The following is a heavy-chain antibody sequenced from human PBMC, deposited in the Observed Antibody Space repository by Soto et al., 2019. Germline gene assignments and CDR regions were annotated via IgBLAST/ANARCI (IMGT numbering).Heavy chain of an antibody. Sequence: SGPTLVNPTQTLTLTCTFSGFSLNTSGVGVGWIRQPPGKALEWLAHVYWDDDKRYSPALKRRLTITKDTSKNQVVLTMTNMDPVDTATYYCAHRSVAAAGYNWFDPWGQGTQVTVSS. CDR1: GFSLNTSGVG. CDR3: AHRSVAAAGYNWFDP. V-gene: IGHV2-5*02. J-gene: IGHJ5*02. CDR2: VYWDDDK. D-gene: IGHD6-13*01.